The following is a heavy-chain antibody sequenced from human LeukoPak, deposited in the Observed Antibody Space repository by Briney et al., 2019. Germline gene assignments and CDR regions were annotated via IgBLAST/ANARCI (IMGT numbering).Heavy chain of an antibody. CDR3: ARDPAHYLRYGYFDY. J-gene: IGHJ4*02. V-gene: IGHV3-7*01. D-gene: IGHD4-17*01. CDR1: GFPLSSYV. Sequence: GGFLRTFCGGSGFPLSSYVVDWVRPASGEGAGGVAKIKQEGSEKYYVDSLKGRFTISRDNAKNSLYLQMNSLRAEDSALYYCARDPAHYLRYGYFDYWGQGTLVTVSS. CDR2: IKQEGSEK.